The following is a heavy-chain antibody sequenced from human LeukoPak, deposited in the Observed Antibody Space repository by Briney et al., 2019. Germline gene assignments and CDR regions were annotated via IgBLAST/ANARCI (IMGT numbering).Heavy chain of an antibody. D-gene: IGHD3-10*01. J-gene: IGHJ4*02. CDR2: IKSKTDGGTT. CDR1: GFTFSSYS. Sequence: GGSLRLSCAASGFTFSSYSMNWVRQAPGKGLEWVGRIKSKTDGGTTDYAAPVKGRFTISRGDSKNTLYLQKNSLKTEDTAVYYCTNSVADYYGSGSLHDYWGQGTLVTVSS. V-gene: IGHV3-15*01. CDR3: TNSVADYYGSGSLHDY.